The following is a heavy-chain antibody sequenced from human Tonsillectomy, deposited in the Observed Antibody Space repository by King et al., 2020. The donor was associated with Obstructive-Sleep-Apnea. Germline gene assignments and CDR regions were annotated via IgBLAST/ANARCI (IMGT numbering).Heavy chain of an antibody. D-gene: IGHD3-10*01. CDR2: IYHSGST. Sequence: QLLESGPGLVKPSQTLSLTCTVSGGSINSGDYYWTWIRQPPGKGLEWVGFIYHSGSTYFNPSLRSRVTVSIDTSRNQFSLNLNSVTAADTAVYFCARWRGGSGNIDYWGQGILVTVSS. CDR1: GGSINSGDYY. CDR3: ARWRGGSGNIDY. V-gene: IGHV4-30-4*01. J-gene: IGHJ4*02.